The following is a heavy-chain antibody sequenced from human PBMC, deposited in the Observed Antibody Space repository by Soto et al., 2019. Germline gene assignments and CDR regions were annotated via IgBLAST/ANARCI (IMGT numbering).Heavy chain of an antibody. CDR3: ARGGLRGRGYFYYYIYV. D-gene: IGHD3-10*01. Sequence: QVQLVQPGAEVRKPGASVKLPCKASGYTLTNFAMQWVRQAPGQRLEWMGWINGGNGSTKYSQNFQGRGTITTDTSASTVYMELSSLRSEVTAVYFCARGGLRGRGYFYYYIYVRGKGTTVTVSS. CDR1: GYTLTNFA. CDR2: INGGNGST. V-gene: IGHV1-3*01. J-gene: IGHJ6*03.